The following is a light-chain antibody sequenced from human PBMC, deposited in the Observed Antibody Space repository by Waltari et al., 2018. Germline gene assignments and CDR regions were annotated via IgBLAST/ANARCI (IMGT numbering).Light chain of an antibody. V-gene: IGLV3-21*04. J-gene: IGLJ2*01. Sequence: SYVVTQSPSVSVAPGETARITFGGDNIGSQSVHWYQQRPGQAPVLVISYDSDRPSGIPERFSGSNSGNTATLTISWVEADDEADYYCLVWHSTTDHHGVFGGGTKLTVL. CDR1: NIGSQS. CDR2: YDS. CDR3: LVWHSTTDHHGV.